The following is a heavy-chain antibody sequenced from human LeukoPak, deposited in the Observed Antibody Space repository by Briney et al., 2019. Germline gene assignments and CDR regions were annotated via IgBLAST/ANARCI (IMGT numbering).Heavy chain of an antibody. D-gene: IGHD3-3*01. V-gene: IGHV4-39*07. CDR2: IYYSGNT. CDR3: ARLGDDFWSGYSNWFDP. Sequence: RPSETLSLTCIVSGGSISSTTYYWGWIRQPPGKRLEWIGSIYYSGNTYYNPSLKSRVTISVDTSKNQFSLKLSSVTAADTAVYYCARLGDDFWSGYSNWFDPWGQGTLVTVSS. CDR1: GGSISSTTYY. J-gene: IGHJ5*02.